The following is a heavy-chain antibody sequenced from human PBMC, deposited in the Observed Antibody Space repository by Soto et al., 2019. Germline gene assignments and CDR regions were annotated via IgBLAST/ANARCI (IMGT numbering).Heavy chain of an antibody. J-gene: IGHJ5*02. CDR1: GGSISSGCYS. D-gene: IGHD2-8*01. Sequence: SETLSLTCTVSGGSISSGCYSWSCIRQHTGKGLEWIGYIYYSGSTYYNPSLKSRVTISVDTSKNQFYLKLSSVTAAGMAVYYCVRGLVYCTIGGCYGCWFDPWGQATLVTVSS. CDR2: IYYSGST. V-gene: IGHV4-31*03. CDR3: VRGLVYCTIGGCYGCWFDP.